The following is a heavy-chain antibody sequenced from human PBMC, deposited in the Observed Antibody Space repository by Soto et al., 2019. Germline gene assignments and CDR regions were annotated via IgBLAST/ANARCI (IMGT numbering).Heavy chain of an antibody. J-gene: IGHJ4*02. V-gene: IGHV4-31*03. CDR1: GGPISSGGYY. CDR3: ARLSGYSGYDSPVYFDY. D-gene: IGHD5-12*01. Sequence: PSGTLSLTCTVSGGPISSGGYYWSWIRQHPGKGLEWIGYIYYSGSTYYNPSLKSRVTISVDTSKNQFSLKLSSVTAADTAVYYCARLSGYSGYDSPVYFDYWGQGTLVTVSS. CDR2: IYYSGST.